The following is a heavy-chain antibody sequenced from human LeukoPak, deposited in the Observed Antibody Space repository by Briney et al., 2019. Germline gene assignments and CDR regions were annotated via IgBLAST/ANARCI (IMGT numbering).Heavy chain of an antibody. V-gene: IGHV4-39*01. Sequence: PSETLSLTCSVSGDSISSSSYYWGWIRQPPGKGLEWIGSVFYSGSTSYNPSLKSRVTVSVDTSNNQFSLKLSSVTAADTAVYYCAKGGVIVYVGNYWGQGTLVTVSS. CDR3: AKGGVIVYVGNY. J-gene: IGHJ4*02. D-gene: IGHD3-16*02. CDR1: GDSISSSSYY. CDR2: VFYSGST.